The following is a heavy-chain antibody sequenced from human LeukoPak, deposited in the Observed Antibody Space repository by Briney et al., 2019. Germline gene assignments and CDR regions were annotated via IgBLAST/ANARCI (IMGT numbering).Heavy chain of an antibody. J-gene: IGHJ4*02. CDR1: GIGFTFSNYA. CDR3: AKSLRFEDYTNLCFDY. CDR2: ISGSRVST. Sequence: GGSLRLSCAVSGIGFTFSNYAMSWVRQAPGKGLEWVSAISGSRVSTYYADSVKGRFTISRDNSKSTLYLQMNSLRAEDTAVYYCAKSLRFEDYTNLCFDYWGQGTLVTVSS. D-gene: IGHD3-10*01. V-gene: IGHV3-23*01.